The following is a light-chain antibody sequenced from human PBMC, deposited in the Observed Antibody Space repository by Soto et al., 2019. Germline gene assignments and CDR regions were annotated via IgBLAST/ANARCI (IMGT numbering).Light chain of an antibody. CDR2: GNI. V-gene: IGLV1-40*01. CDR3: QSYDRSLSSPI. Sequence: QSVLTQPPSVSGAPGQRVTISCTGGASNIGARNDLHWYQCFPGTAPKPLIYGNINRPSGVPDRFSGSKSGTSASLAITGLQADDEADYYCQSYDRSLSSPIFGGGTKLTVL. J-gene: IGLJ2*01. CDR1: ASNIGARND.